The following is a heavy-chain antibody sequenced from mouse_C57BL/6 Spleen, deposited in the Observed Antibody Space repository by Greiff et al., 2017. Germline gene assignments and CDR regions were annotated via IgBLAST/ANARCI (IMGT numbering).Heavy chain of an antibody. Sequence: DVKLVESGGGLVKPGGSLKLSCAASGFTFSDYGMHWVRQAPEKGLEWVAYISSGSSTIYYADTVKGRFTISRDNAKNTLFLQMTGLRSEDTAMYYCARRDYYGSSYGYYAMDYWGQGTSVTVSS. CDR2: ISSGSSTI. V-gene: IGHV5-17*01. CDR3: ARRDYYGSSYGYYAMDY. CDR1: GFTFSDYG. J-gene: IGHJ4*01. D-gene: IGHD1-1*01.